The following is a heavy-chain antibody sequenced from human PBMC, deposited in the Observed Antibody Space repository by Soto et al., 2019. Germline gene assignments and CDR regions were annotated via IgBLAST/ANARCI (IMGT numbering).Heavy chain of an antibody. CDR1: GGSISSYY. D-gene: IGHD2-2*02. V-gene: IGHV4-59*08. J-gene: IGHJ3*02. CDR3: ARHPPPIVPAAIGGAFDI. Sequence: QVQLQESGPGLVKPSETLSLTCTVSGGSISSYYWSWIRQPPGKGLEWIGYIYYSGSTNYNPSLKSRVTISADTSKNQFSLKLSSVTAADTAVYYCARHPPPIVPAAIGGAFDIWGQGTMVTVSS. CDR2: IYYSGST.